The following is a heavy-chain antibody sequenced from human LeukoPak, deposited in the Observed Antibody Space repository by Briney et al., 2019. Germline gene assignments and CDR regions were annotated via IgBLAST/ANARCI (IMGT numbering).Heavy chain of an antibody. CDR2: IKQDGSEK. CDR1: GLTFNKYW. V-gene: IGHV3-7*01. Sequence: GESLRLSCEASGLTFNKYWMTWVRQAPGKGLEGVANIKQDGSEKNYVDSVKGRFTISRDNAKNSLSLRMNSLSAEDTAVYYCATGYSSGWYFYFQHWGQGSLVSVSS. D-gene: IGHD6-19*01. CDR3: ATGYSSGWYFYFQH. J-gene: IGHJ1*01.